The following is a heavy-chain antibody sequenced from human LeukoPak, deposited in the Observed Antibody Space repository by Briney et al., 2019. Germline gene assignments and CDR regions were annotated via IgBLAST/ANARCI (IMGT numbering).Heavy chain of an antibody. CDR2: INHSGST. V-gene: IGHV4-34*01. Sequence: PSETLSLTCAVSGGSLSGYYWTWIRQPPGKGLEWIGEINHSGSTNYNPSLKSRVTISVDTSKNQFSLKLRSVTAADTAVYYCARETSQKGAHYMDVWGKGTTVTISS. CDR1: GGSLSGYY. D-gene: IGHD3-16*01. CDR3: ARETSQKGAHYMDV. J-gene: IGHJ6*03.